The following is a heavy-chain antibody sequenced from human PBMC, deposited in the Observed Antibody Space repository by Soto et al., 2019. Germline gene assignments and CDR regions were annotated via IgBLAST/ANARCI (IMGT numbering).Heavy chain of an antibody. CDR2: IYYSGST. J-gene: IGHJ4*02. D-gene: IGHD3-10*01. V-gene: IGHV4-39*01. Sequence: QLQLQESGPGLVKPSETLSLTCTVSGDSISSSSYYWGWIRQPPGKGLEWIGSIYYSGSTYYNPSLKSRVTLSLDTSKNQFSPGLSSVTAADTAVHYCARSGGPHPIDYWGPGTLLTVSS. CDR3: ARSGGPHPIDY. CDR1: GDSISSSSYY.